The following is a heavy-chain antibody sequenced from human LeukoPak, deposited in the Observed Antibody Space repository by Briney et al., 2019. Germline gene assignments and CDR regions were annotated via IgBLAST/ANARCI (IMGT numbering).Heavy chain of an antibody. Sequence: SETLSLTCSLSAGSMNSYYRSWIRQSPGKGLEWNGYIHSSVSTTYNTSLKSRVTISVDPSKNQFSLKLSSVTAADTAVYYCARHVWLEPFDYWGQGTLVTVSS. CDR3: ARHVWLEPFDY. V-gene: IGHV4-59*08. CDR1: AGSMNSYY. J-gene: IGHJ4*02. CDR2: IHSSVST. D-gene: IGHD3-9*01.